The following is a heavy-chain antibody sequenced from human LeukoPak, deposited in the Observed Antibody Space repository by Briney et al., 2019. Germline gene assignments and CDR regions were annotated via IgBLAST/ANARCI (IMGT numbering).Heavy chain of an antibody. CDR1: GFTFSNYH. Sequence: PGGSLRLSCGASGFTFSNYHMNWVRQAPGEGREWVSSINSRSTYIFYADSVMGRFTISRDNAKNSLFLQMNSLRAEDTAVYYCARDETNGFDSWGQGTLVTVSS. V-gene: IGHV3-21*01. D-gene: IGHD1-14*01. CDR3: ARDETNGFDS. J-gene: IGHJ4*02. CDR2: INSRSTYI.